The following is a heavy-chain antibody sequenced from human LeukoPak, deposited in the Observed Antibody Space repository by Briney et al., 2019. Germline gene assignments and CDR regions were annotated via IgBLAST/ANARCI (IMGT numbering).Heavy chain of an antibody. CDR3: ARTRRFGELLGYWFDP. CDR2: IIPIFGTA. J-gene: IGHJ5*02. V-gene: IGHV1-69*06. D-gene: IGHD3-10*01. CDR1: GYTFTSYY. Sequence: SVRVSCKASGYTFTSYYMHWVRQAPGQGLEWMGGIIPIFGTANYAQKFKGRVTITADKSTSTAYMELSSLRSEDTAVYYCARTRRFGELLGYWFDPWGQGTLVTVSS.